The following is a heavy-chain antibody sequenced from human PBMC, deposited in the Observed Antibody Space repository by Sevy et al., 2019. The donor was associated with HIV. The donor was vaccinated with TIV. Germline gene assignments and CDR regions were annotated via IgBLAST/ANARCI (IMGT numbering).Heavy chain of an antibody. Sequence: GGSLRLSCAASGFTFSGSAIHWVRQTPGKGLEWVGRIRSKGNNYATTYAASVKGRFTISRDDSKNTAYLQMNSLKTEETAVYYCTRLGVPDGYYDSSGSLEHWGQGTLVTVSS. J-gene: IGHJ4*02. CDR1: GFTFSGSA. D-gene: IGHD3-22*01. CDR3: TRLGVPDGYYDSSGSLEH. CDR2: IRSKGNNYAT. V-gene: IGHV3-73*01.